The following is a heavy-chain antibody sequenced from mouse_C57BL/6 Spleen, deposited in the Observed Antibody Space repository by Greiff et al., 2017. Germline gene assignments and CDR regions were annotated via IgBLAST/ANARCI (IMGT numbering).Heavy chain of an antibody. CDR1: GYTFTSYW. D-gene: IGHD1-1*01. CDR3: AREGDYYGSFWFAY. Sequence: QVQLQQPGAELVKPGASVKMSCKASGYTFTSYWITWVKQRPGQGLEWIGDIYPGSGSTNYNEKFKSKATLTVDTSSSTAYMQLSSLTSEDSAVYYCAREGDYYGSFWFAYWGQGTLVTVSA. V-gene: IGHV1-55*01. J-gene: IGHJ3*01. CDR2: IYPGSGST.